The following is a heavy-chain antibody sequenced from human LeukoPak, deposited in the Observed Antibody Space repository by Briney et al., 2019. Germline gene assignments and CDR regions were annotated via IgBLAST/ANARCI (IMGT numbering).Heavy chain of an antibody. D-gene: IGHD2-15*01. Sequence: GGSLRLSCAASGFTFSSYSMNWVRQAPGKGLEWVSSISSSTSYIYYADSVRGRFTISRGNAKNSLYLQMNSLRAEDTAVYYCARDGSGYCSGGSCYSAEYFQHWGQGTLVTVSS. CDR2: ISSSTSYI. CDR3: ARDGSGYCSGGSCYSAEYFQH. CDR1: GFTFSSYS. J-gene: IGHJ1*01. V-gene: IGHV3-21*01.